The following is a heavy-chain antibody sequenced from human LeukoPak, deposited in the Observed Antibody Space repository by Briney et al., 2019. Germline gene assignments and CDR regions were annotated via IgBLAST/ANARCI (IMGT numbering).Heavy chain of an antibody. J-gene: IGHJ5*02. CDR2: IYYSGGT. Sequence: SETLSLTCTVSGDSIRSSSYYWGWIRQPPGKGLEWIGSIYYSGGTYYNPSLKSRVTISVDTSQNQFSLQLNSVTPEDTAVYYCAGDIGAYYGSGSNWFDPWGQGTLVTVSS. CDR1: GDSIRSSSYY. D-gene: IGHD3-10*01. CDR3: AGDIGAYYGSGSNWFDP. V-gene: IGHV4-39*02.